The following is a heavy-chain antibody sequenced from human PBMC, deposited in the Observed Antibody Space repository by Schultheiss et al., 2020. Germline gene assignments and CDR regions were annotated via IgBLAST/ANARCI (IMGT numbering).Heavy chain of an antibody. Sequence: GGSLRLSCAASGFTVSSNYMSWVRQAPGKGLEWVSRINSDGIATSYADSVKGRFTISRDNAKNSLYLQMNSLRAEDTAVYYCTTDYNWFDYWGQGTLVTVSS. CDR3: TTDYNWFDY. CDR1: GFTVSSNY. J-gene: IGHJ4*02. CDR2: INSDGIAT. V-gene: IGHV3-74*01. D-gene: IGHD1-20*01.